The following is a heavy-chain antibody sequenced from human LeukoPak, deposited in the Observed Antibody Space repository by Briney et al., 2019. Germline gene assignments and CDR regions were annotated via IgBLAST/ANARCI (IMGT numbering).Heavy chain of an antibody. D-gene: IGHD6-13*01. CDR3: ARAKYVGAAAWGDFDY. CDR2: IGTAGDT. J-gene: IGHJ4*02. Sequence: GGSLRLSCAASGFTFSSYDMHWVRQAIGKGLEWVSAIGTAGDTYYPGSVKGRFTISRENAKNSLYLQMNSLRAGDTAVYYCARAKYVGAAAWGDFDYWGQGTLVTVSS. CDR1: GFTFSSYD. V-gene: IGHV3-13*01.